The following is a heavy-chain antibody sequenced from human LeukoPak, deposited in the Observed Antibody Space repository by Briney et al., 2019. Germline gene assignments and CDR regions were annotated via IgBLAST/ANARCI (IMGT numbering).Heavy chain of an antibody. CDR3: ASLSSGSYNWFDP. CDR1: GGSISSYY. D-gene: IGHD1-26*01. Sequence: SETLSLTCTVSGGSISSYYWSCIRQPPGKGLEWIGYIYYSGSTKYNPSLKSRVNISVDTSKHQFSLKLSSVTAADTAVYYCASLSSGSYNWFDPWGQGTLVTVSS. V-gene: IGHV4-59*01. CDR2: IYYSGST. J-gene: IGHJ5*02.